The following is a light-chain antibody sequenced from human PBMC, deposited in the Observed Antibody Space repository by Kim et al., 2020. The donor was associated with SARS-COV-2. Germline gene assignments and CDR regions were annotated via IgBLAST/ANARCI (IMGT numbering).Light chain of an antibody. CDR3: AAWDDSLNGVV. Sequence: QSVLTQPPSASGTHGQRVTISCSGSSSNIESNTVNWYQQLPGTAPKLLIYSNNQRPSGVPDRFSGSKSGTSASLAISGLQSEDEADYYCAAWDDSLNGVVFGGGTQLTVL. J-gene: IGLJ2*01. CDR2: SNN. V-gene: IGLV1-44*01. CDR1: SSNIESNT.